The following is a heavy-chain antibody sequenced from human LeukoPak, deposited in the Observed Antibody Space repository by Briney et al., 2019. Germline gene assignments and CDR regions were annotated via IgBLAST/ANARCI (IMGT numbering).Heavy chain of an antibody. J-gene: IGHJ4*02. CDR3: TTKVIRGNSGDDYDD. D-gene: IGHD5-12*01. CDR1: GVTFSSYG. Sequence: GGSLRLSCAASGVTFSSYGMHWVRQAPGKGLEWVALISSDGNNKLYGDSVKGRFTISRDDSKSTLYLQMNSLRAEDTAVYYCTTKVIRGNSGDDYDDWGQGTLVTVSS. V-gene: IGHV3-30*03. CDR2: ISSDGNNK.